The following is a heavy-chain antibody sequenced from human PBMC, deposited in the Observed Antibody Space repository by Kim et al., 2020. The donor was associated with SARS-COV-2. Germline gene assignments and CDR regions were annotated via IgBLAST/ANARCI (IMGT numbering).Heavy chain of an antibody. Sequence: ASVKVSCKASVYTFTSYDINWVRQATGQGLEWMGWMNPNSGNTGYAQKFQGRVTMTRNTSISTAYMELSSLRSEDTAVYYCARTSGSKGWFDPWGHGTLVTVSS. D-gene: IGHD3-10*01. CDR3: ARTSGSKGWFDP. CDR1: VYTFTSYD. CDR2: MNPNSGNT. V-gene: IGHV1-8*01. J-gene: IGHJ5*02.